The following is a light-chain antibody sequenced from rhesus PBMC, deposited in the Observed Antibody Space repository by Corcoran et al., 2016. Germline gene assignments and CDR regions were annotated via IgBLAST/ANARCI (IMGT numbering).Light chain of an antibody. Sequence: ERATLSCRASQSVGSYLAWYQQKPGQAPRLLIYGASSRATGIPDRISGSGSVTDFTLTIISLEPEEFGVYYCQQSTNFRTFGRVTKVALK. CDR2: GAS. CDR3: QQSTNFRT. V-gene: IGKV3-24*04. CDR1: QSVGSY. J-gene: IGKJ4*01.